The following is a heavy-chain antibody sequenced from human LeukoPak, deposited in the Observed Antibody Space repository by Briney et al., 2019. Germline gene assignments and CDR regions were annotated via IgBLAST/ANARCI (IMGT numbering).Heavy chain of an antibody. Sequence: GGSLRLSCAASGFTVSSNYMSWVRQAPGKGLECVSVIYSGGSTYYADSVKGRFTISRDNAKNSLYLQMNSLRAEDTAVYYCARDLIVGATGDVFDIWGQGTMVTVSS. CDR2: IYSGGST. CDR3: ARDLIVGATGDVFDI. D-gene: IGHD1-26*01. CDR1: GFTVSSNY. V-gene: IGHV3-66*01. J-gene: IGHJ3*02.